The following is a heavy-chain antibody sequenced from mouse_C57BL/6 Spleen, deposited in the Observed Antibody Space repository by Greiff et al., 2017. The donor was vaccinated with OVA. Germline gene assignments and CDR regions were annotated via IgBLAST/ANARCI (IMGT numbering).Heavy chain of an antibody. CDR3: ARGKNFDY. J-gene: IGHJ2*01. CDR2: ISNLAYSI. CDR1: GFTFSDYG. V-gene: IGHV5-15*01. Sequence: EVKLMESGGGLVQPGGSLKLSCAASGFTFSDYGMAWVRQAPRKGPEWVAFISNLAYSIYYADTVTGRFTISRENAKNTLYLEMSSLRSEDTAMYYCARGKNFDYWGQGTTLTVSS.